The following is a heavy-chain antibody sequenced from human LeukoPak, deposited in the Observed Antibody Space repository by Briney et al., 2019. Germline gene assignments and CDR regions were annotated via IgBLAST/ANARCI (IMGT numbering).Heavy chain of an antibody. CDR2: ISGSGGST. Sequence: GGSLRLSCAASGFTFSSYAMSWVRQAPGKGLEWVSAISGSGGSTYYADSVKGRFTISRDNSRNTLYLQMNSLRAEDTAVYYCAKMYSSGWPNYLDYWGQGTLVTVSS. V-gene: IGHV3-23*01. J-gene: IGHJ4*02. CDR1: GFTFSSYA. D-gene: IGHD6-19*01. CDR3: AKMYSSGWPNYLDY.